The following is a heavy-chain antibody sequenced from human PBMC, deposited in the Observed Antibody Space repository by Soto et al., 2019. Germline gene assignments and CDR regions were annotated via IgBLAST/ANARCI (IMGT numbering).Heavy chain of an antibody. V-gene: IGHV4-34*01. CDR3: ARGRWELRVTATVQPITTQNDAFDI. J-gene: IGHJ3*02. D-gene: IGHD1-26*01. CDR2: INHSGST. Sequence: SETLSLTCAVYGGSFSGYYWSWIRQPPGKGLEWIGEINHSGSTNYNPSLKSRVTISVDTSKNQFSLKLSSVTAADTAVYYCARGRWELRVTATVQPITTQNDAFDIWGQGTMVTVSS. CDR1: GGSFSGYY.